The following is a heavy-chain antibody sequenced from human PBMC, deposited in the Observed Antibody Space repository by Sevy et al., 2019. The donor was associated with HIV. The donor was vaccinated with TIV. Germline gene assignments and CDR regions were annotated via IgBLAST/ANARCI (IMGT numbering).Heavy chain of an antibody. J-gene: IGHJ5*02. Sequence: GGSLRLSCAASGFTFSSYSMNWVRQAPGKGLEWVSSISSSSSYIYYADSVKGRFTISRDNAKNSLHLQMNSLRAEDTAVYYCARDCRVAARPGWFDPWGQGTLVTVSS. CDR2: ISSSSSYI. CDR3: ARDCRVAARPGWFDP. V-gene: IGHV3-21*01. CDR1: GFTFSSYS. D-gene: IGHD6-6*01.